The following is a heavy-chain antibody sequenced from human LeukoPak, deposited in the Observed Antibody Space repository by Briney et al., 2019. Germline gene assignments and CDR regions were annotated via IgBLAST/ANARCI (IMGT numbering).Heavy chain of an antibody. D-gene: IGHD5-12*01. CDR2: IKPDGSEE. Sequence: GGSLRLSCAASGFTFSSYWMTWVRQAPGKGLEWVANIKPDGSEENYVDSLKGRFTISRDNAKNSLYLQINSLRAEDTAVYYCARGVAILDYYFDYWGQGTPVTVSS. CDR3: ARGVAILDYYFDY. CDR1: GFTFSSYW. J-gene: IGHJ4*02. V-gene: IGHV3-7*01.